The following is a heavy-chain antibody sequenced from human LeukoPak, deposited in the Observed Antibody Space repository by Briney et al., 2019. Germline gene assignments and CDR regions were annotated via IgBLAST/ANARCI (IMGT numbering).Heavy chain of an antibody. V-gene: IGHV3-49*04. J-gene: IGHJ4*02. CDR3: TRGGRKYLDLGLHDY. D-gene: IGHD3-16*01. CDR1: GFTFGVYA. CDR2: IRSKAYGGTT. Sequence: PGGSLRLSCTASGFTFGVYAMSWVRQAPGKGLEGVGFIRSKAYGGTTEYAASVKGRFTISRDDSKSIAYLQMNSLKTEDTAVYYCTRGGRKYLDLGLHDYWGQGTLVTVSS.